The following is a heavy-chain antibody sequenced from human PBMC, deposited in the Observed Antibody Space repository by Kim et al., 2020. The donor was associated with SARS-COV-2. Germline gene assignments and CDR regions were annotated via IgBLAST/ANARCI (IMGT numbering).Heavy chain of an antibody. CDR1: GGSFSGYY. CDR3: ARVAPVDPTAPDY. D-gene: IGHD5-12*01. CDR2: INHSGST. V-gene: IGHV4-34*01. Sequence: SETLSLTCAVYGGSFSGYYWSWIRQPPGKGLEWIGEINHSGSTNYNPSLKSRVTISVDTSKNQFSLKLSSVTAADTAVYYCARVAPVDPTAPDYWGQGTLVTVSS. J-gene: IGHJ4*02.